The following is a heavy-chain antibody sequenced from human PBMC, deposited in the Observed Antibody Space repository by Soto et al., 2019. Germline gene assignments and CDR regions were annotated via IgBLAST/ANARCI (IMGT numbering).Heavy chain of an antibody. D-gene: IGHD3-22*01. CDR3: ARDCRYYYDSSGYRPVYYGMDV. CDR2: ISAYNGNT. J-gene: IGHJ6*02. Sequence: GASVKVSCKSSGYTFTGYFMHWVRQAPGQGLEWMGWISAYNGNTNYAQKLQGRVTMATDTSTSTAYMELRSLRSDDTAVYYCARDCRYYYDSSGYRPVYYGMDVWGQGTTVTVSS. CDR1: GYTFTGYF. V-gene: IGHV1-18*04.